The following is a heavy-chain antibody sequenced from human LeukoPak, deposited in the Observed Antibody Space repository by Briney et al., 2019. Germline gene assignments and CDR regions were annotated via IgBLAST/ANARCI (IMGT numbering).Heavy chain of an antibody. CDR1: GGSISSSNYY. D-gene: IGHD5-12*01. J-gene: IGHJ6*02. CDR3: ARRTGYSGYGSYYYGMDV. V-gene: IGHV4-31*03. CDR2: IYYSGST. Sequence: NPSETLSLTCTVSGGSISSSNYYWGWIRQHPGKGLEWIGYIYYSGSTYYNPSLKSRVTISVDTSKNQFSLKLSSVTAADTAVYYCARRTGYSGYGSYYYGMDVWGQGTTVTVSS.